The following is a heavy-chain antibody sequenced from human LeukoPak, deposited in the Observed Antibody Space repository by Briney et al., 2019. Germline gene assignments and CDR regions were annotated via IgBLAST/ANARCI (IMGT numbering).Heavy chain of an antibody. CDR1: GYTFTSYY. J-gene: IGHJ6*03. D-gene: IGHD2-2*01. CDR3: ARVLARKGYCSSTSCSNYYYYYMDV. V-gene: IGHV1-46*01. Sequence: GASVKVSCKASGYTFTSYYMHWVRQAPGQGLEWMGIINPSGGSTSYAQKFQGRVTMTRDMSTSTVYMELSSLRSEDTAVYYCARVLARKGYCSSTSCSNYYYYYMDVWGKGTTVTVSS. CDR2: INPSGGST.